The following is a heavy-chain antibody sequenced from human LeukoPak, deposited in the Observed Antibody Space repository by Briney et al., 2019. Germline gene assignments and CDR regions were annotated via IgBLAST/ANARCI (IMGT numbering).Heavy chain of an antibody. CDR3: ASTVDSYGYPLDY. V-gene: IGHV3-48*01. CDR2: ISSSSSTI. J-gene: IGHJ4*02. D-gene: IGHD5-18*01. CDR1: GFTFSSYS. Sequence: GGSLRLSCAASGFTFSSYSMNWVRQAPGKGLEWVSYISSSSSTIYYADSVKGRFTISRDNAKNSLYLQMNSLRAEDTAVYYCASTVDSYGYPLDYWGQGTLVTVSS.